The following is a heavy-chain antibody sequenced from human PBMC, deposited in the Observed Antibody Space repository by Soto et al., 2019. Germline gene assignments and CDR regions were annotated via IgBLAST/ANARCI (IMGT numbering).Heavy chain of an antibody. V-gene: IGHV4-59*01. CDR3: ARSPITMVRERYYFDY. D-gene: IGHD3-10*01. CDR1: GGSIISYY. Sequence: SETLSLTCTVSGGSIISYYWSWIRQPPGKGLEWIGYIYYSGSTNYNPSLKSRVTISVDTSKNQLSLKLSSVTAADTAVYYCARSPITMVRERYYFDYWGQGTLVTVSS. J-gene: IGHJ4*02. CDR2: IYYSGST.